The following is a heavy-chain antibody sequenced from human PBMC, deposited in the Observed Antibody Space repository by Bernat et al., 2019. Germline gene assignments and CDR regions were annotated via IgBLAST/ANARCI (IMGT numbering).Heavy chain of an antibody. CDR1: GFTFSSDG. V-gene: IGHV3-30*18. D-gene: IGHD6-13*01. Sequence: QVQLVESGGGVVQPGRPLRLSCAASGFTFSSDGMHWVRQAPGKGLEWVTFISYDGDKKYYADSVKGRFTISRDNFKNTLSLQMSSLRAEDTAVYYCAKDRSSSWTFDYWGQGTLVIVSS. CDR3: AKDRSSSWTFDY. J-gene: IGHJ4*02. CDR2: ISYDGDKK.